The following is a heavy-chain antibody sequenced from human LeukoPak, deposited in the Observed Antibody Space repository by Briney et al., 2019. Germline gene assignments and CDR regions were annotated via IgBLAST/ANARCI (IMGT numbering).Heavy chain of an antibody. CDR2: IYSGAST. J-gene: IGHJ4*02. CDR3: ARGNWNYPFDY. CDR1: GFTVSSNY. D-gene: IGHD1-7*01. V-gene: IGHV3-53*01. Sequence: GGSLGLSCAASGFTVSSNYMSWVRQAPGKGLEWVSVIYSGASTYYADSVKGRFTISRDNSKNTLYLQMNSLRAEDTAVYYCARGNWNYPFDYWGQGTLVTVSS.